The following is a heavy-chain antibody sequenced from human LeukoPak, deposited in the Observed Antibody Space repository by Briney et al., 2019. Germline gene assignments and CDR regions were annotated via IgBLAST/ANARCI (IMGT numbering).Heavy chain of an antibody. CDR3: GRQISDYYYYYIDV. J-gene: IGHJ6*03. Sequence: SETLSLTCTVSGGSISSSRYYWGWIRQTPGKGLEWIGTIYYSGTTYYNPSLESRATISEDTSKNQFSLTLRPVTAADTDVYYWGRQISDYYYYYIDVWGKGTTVTVSS. CDR2: IYYSGTT. V-gene: IGHV4-39*01. CDR1: GGSISSSRYY. D-gene: IGHD3-10*01.